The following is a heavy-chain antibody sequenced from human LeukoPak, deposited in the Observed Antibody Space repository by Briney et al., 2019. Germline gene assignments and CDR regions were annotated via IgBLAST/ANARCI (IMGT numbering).Heavy chain of an antibody. CDR3: ARDRAGYCTNGVCYEENWFDP. CDR1: GFTFSGFG. D-gene: IGHD2-8*01. J-gene: IGHJ5*02. CDR2: IWYDGSNK. Sequence: GKSLRLSCAASGFTFSGFGMHWVRQAPGKGLEWVAVIWYDGSNKYYADSVKGRFTISRDNSKNTLYLQMNSLRAEDTAVYYCARDRAGYCTNGVCYEENWFDPWGQGTLVTVSS. V-gene: IGHV3-33*01.